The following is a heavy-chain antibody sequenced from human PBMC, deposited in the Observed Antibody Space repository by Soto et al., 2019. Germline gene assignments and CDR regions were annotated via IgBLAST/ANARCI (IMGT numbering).Heavy chain of an antibody. CDR2: IIPIFDTA. CDR1: GGTFSNYA. J-gene: IGHJ6*04. V-gene: IGHV1-69*01. D-gene: IGHD2-2*01. CDR3: ARDMIPAAISYRYYALDV. Sequence: QVQLVQSGAEVKTPGSSVKVSCKASGGTFSNYAISWVRQAPGQGLEWMGGIIPIFDTADYAQRFQGRVTITADESTSTAYLELSSLTSGDTAVYYCARDMIPAAISYRYYALDVWGKGTTVTVSS.